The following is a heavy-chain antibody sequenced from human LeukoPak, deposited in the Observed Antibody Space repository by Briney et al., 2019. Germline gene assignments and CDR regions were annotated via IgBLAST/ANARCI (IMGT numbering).Heavy chain of an antibody. CDR2: ISAYTGNT. D-gene: IGHD6-13*01. CDR1: GYTFTNYG. V-gene: IGHV1-18*01. CDR3: ARDGPIAAAGDSYFDY. J-gene: IGHJ4*02. Sequence: VASVKVSCKPSGYTFTNYGISWVRQAPGQGLEWLGWISAYTGNTNYAQKLQGRVTMTTDTSTSTAYTELRSLRSDDTAVYYCARDGPIAAAGDSYFDYWGQGTLVTVSS.